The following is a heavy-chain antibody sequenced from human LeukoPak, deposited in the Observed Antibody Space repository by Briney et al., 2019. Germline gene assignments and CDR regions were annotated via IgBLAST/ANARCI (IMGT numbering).Heavy chain of an antibody. J-gene: IGHJ3*02. CDR3: ARKAGATESGAFDI. D-gene: IGHD1-26*01. V-gene: IGHV3-66*01. Sequence: GGSLRLSCAASGITVRSNYMSWVRQAPGKGLEWVSVIYSGGSTYYADSVKGRFTISRDNSKNTLYLQMNSLRAEDTAVYYCARKAGATESGAFDIWGQGTMVTVSS. CDR2: IYSGGST. CDR1: GITVRSNY.